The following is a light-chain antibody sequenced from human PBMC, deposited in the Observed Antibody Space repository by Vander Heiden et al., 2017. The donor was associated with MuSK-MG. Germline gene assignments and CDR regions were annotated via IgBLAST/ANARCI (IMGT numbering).Light chain of an antibody. CDR3: HQYADSRT. V-gene: IGKV3-20*01. CDR2: GVS. CDR1: QSVDSRY. J-gene: IGKJ1*01. Sequence: DIMLTQSPGTLSLSLGDRATLSCKASQSVDSRYFAWYQQKPGQSPRLLIYGVSSRATGLPDRFSGSGSGRDFTLTISSLEPEDFAVYFCHQYADSRTFGQGTRVEL.